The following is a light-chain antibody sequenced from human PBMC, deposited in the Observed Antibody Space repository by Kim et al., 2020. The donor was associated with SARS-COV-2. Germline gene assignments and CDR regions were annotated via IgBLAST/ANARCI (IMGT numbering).Light chain of an antibody. J-gene: IGLJ2*01. CDR1: SLRSDY. CDR3: NSRDSNDNVV. CDR2: GKN. Sequence: VALGQTVRITCQGDSLRSDYATWDKQKPGQAPILVSYGKNNRPSGIPDRFSGSSSGNTASLTITGTQAGDEADYYCNSRDSNDNVVFGGGTQLTVL. V-gene: IGLV3-19*01.